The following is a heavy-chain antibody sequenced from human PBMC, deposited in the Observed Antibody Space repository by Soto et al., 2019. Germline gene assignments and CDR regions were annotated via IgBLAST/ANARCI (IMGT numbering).Heavy chain of an antibody. CDR2: IYYSGNT. CDR3: ARLWDYDSRAQDYYYYHGMDV. CDR1: GGSITSSSSY. D-gene: IGHD3-22*01. J-gene: IGHJ6*02. V-gene: IGHV4-39*01. Sequence: SETLSLTCAVSGGSITSSSSYWGWIRQPPGKGLEWIGSIYYSGNTYFSPSLHGRVTMSVDTSKNQFSLRLSSVTAADTAVYHCARLWDYDSRAQDYYYYHGMDVWGQGTTVTVSS.